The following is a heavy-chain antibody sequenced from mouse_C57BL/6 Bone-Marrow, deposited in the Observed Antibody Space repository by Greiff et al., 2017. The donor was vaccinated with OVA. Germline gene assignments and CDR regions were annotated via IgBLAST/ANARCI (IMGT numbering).Heavy chain of an antibody. Sequence: EVKLVESGGGLVKPGGSLKLSCAASGFTFSSYTLSWVRQTPEKRLEWVATISGGGGNTYYPDSVKGRFTISRDTAKNTLYLQMSSLRSEDTALYYCARKAFYYYAMDYWGQGTSVTVSS. V-gene: IGHV5-9*01. CDR1: GFTFSSYT. J-gene: IGHJ4*01. D-gene: IGHD3-2*02. CDR3: ARKAFYYYAMDY. CDR2: ISGGGGNT.